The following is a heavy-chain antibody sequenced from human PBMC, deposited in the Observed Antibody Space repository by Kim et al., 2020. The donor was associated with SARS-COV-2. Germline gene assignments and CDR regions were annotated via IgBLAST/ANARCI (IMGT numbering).Heavy chain of an antibody. V-gene: IGHV4-30-2*04. CDR3: ARWRTTVTYNYYYGMDV. J-gene: IGHJ6*02. Sequence: LKSRVTISVDTSKNQFSLKLSSVTAADTAVYYCARWRTTVTYNYYYGMDVWGQGTTVTVSS. D-gene: IGHD4-17*01.